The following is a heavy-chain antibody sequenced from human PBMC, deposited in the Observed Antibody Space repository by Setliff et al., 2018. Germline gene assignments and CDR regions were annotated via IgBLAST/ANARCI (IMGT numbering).Heavy chain of an antibody. CDR3: ARLPNYVWGSPVDY. CDR1: GASITNNNYY. J-gene: IGHJ4*02. D-gene: IGHD3-16*01. V-gene: IGHV4-39*01. Sequence: SETLSLTCTVSGASITNNNYYWGLIRQPPGKGLEWIGSIFYSGRTFYNPSLKSRVTISVDTSKNQFSLTLSSVTAADTAVYYCARLPNYVWGSPVDYWGQGTLVTVSS. CDR2: IFYSGRT.